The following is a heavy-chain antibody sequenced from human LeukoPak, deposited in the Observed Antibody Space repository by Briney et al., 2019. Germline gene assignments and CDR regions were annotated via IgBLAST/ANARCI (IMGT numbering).Heavy chain of an antibody. CDR3: ARGQAYSSSSPDY. V-gene: IGHV1-18*01. D-gene: IGHD6-6*01. J-gene: IGHJ4*02. CDR1: GYTFTSYD. CDR2: ISAYNGNT. Sequence: GASVKVSCKASGYTFTSYDINWVRQATGQGLEWMGWISAYNGNTNYAQKLQGRVTMTTDTSTSTAYMELSSLRSEDTAVYYCARGQAYSSSSPDYWGQGTLVTVSS.